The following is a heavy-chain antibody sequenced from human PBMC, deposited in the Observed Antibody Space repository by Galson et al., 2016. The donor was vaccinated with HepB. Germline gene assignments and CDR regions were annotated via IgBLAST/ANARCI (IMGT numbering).Heavy chain of an antibody. Sequence: SLRLSCAASGFTFSDYDMSWIRQTPGKGLEWVSYITKRNDFANYADPVKGRFTISRDNAQNSLYLQVNSLRAEDTAVYYCASLAVTQISNSEGDYWGQGTLVTVSS. J-gene: IGHJ4*02. CDR3: ASLAVTQISNSEGDY. CDR2: ITKRNDFA. CDR1: GFTFSDYD. V-gene: IGHV3-11*06. D-gene: IGHD4-17*01.